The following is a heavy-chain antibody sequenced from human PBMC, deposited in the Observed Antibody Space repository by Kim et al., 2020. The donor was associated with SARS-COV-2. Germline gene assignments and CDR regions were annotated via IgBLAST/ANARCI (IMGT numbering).Heavy chain of an antibody. V-gene: IGHV4-59*01. J-gene: IGHJ3*02. CDR3: AREGYGDYRDAFDT. Sequence: NPSLKTRVTISVDTSKNQFSLKLSSVTAADTAVYYCAREGYGDYRDAFDTWGQGTMVIVSS. D-gene: IGHD4-17*01.